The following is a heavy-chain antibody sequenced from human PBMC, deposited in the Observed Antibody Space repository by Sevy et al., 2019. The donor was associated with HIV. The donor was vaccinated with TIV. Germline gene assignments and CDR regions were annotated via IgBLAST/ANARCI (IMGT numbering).Heavy chain of an antibody. CDR2: IIPIFGTA. J-gene: IGHJ4*02. CDR1: GGTFSSYA. V-gene: IGHV1-69*13. CDR3: ATPGWLLTSMVRGVIIDPKFDY. D-gene: IGHD3-10*01. Sequence: ASVKVSYKASGGTFSSYAISWVRQAPGQGLEWMGGIIPIFGTANYAQKFQGRVTITADESTSTAYMELSSLRSEDTAVYYCATPGWLLTSMVRGVIIDPKFDYWGQGTLVTVSS.